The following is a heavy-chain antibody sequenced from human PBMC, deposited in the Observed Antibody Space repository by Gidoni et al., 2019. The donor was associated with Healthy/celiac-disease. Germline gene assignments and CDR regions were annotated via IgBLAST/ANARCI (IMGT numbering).Heavy chain of an antibody. CDR2: ISGSGGST. CDR3: AKGGMGGGDFQH. V-gene: IGHV3-23*01. J-gene: IGHJ1*01. CDR1: GFTFSSYA. D-gene: IGHD2-21*01. Sequence: EVQLLESGGGLVQPGRSLRLSCAASGFTFSSYAMSWVRQAPGTGLELVSAISGSGGSTYYADSVKGRFTISRDNSKNTLYLQMNSLRAEDTAVYYCAKGGMGGGDFQHWGQGTLVTVSS.